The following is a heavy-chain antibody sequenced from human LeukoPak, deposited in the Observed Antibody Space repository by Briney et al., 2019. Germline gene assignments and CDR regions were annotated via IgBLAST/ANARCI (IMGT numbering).Heavy chain of an antibody. D-gene: IGHD1-26*01. CDR3: AKDLKKWELSFDS. CDR1: GLTFRNYG. J-gene: IGHJ4*02. Sequence: PGKPLRLSCAASGLTFRNYGMDWVRQAPGKGLEWVAVITDDGSDKYYAESVKGRFTISRDNSKNTVYLQMNNLRLEDTALYYCAKDLKKWELSFDSWGQGTLVTVSS. V-gene: IGHV3-30*18. CDR2: ITDDGSDK.